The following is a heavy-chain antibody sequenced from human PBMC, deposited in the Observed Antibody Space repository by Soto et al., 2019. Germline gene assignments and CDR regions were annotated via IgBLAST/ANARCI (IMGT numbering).Heavy chain of an antibody. J-gene: IGHJ4*02. CDR2: ISGSGGST. CDR1: GFTFSSYA. CDR3: AKWMGGFLEWSYDY. Sequence: EVQLLESGGGLVQPGGSLRLSCAASGFTFSSYAMSWVRQAPGKGLEWVSAISGSGGSTYYADSVKGRFTISRDNSKNTLYPQMNSLRAEDTAVYYCAKWMGGFLEWSYDYWGQGTLVTVSS. D-gene: IGHD3-3*01. V-gene: IGHV3-23*01.